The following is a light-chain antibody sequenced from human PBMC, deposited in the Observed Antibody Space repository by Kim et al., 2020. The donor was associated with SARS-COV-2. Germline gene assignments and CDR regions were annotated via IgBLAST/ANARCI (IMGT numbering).Light chain of an antibody. J-gene: IGLJ3*02. CDR2: DVS. Sequence: QSALTQPASVSGSAGQSITISCTGTSSDVGAYDYVSWYQQHPGKAPKLIIYDVSARPSGISIRFSGSKSGNTASLTISGLQADDEAGYYCGSFTSSNTFVFGGGTKVTVL. V-gene: IGLV2-14*01. CDR3: GSFTSSNTFV. CDR1: SSDVGAYDY.